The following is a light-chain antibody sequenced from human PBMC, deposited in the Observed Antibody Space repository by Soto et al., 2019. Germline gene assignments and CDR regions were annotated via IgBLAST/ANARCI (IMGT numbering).Light chain of an antibody. CDR3: SSYTNKNSYIL. CDR2: EVS. CDR1: ISDIGGYNY. Sequence: QSALTQPASVSGTPGQSITISCTGSISDIGGYNYVSWYQQFPGKAPKLIIFEVSDRPSGVSDRFSGSKSGSTASLTISGLQAEDEADYYCSSYTNKNSYILFGGGTKLTVL. J-gene: IGLJ2*01. V-gene: IGLV2-14*01.